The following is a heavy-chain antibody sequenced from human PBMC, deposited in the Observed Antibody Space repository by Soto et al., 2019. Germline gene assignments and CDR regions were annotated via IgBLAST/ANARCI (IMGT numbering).Heavy chain of an antibody. CDR2: ISGSGGST. Sequence: LRLSCAASGFTFSSYAMSWVRQAPGKGLEWVSAISGSGGSTYYADSVKGRFTISRDNSKNTLYLRMNSLRAEDTAVFYCAKDRAIRPGSDFDYWGQGTQVTVSS. D-gene: IGHD3-9*01. CDR1: GFTFSSYA. V-gene: IGHV3-23*01. CDR3: AKDRAIRPGSDFDY. J-gene: IGHJ4*02.